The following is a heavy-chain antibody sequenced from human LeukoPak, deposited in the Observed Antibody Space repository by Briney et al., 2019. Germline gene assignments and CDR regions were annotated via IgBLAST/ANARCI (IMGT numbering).Heavy chain of an antibody. V-gene: IGHV4-31*03. D-gene: IGHD3-10*01. J-gene: IGHJ4*02. CDR2: IYYSGST. Sequence: SETLSLTCTVSGGSISSGGYYWSWLRQHPRRGLEWSGYIYYSGSTYYNPSLKSRVTISVDTSKNQFSLKLNSVTAADTAVYYCAREPRITMVRGVIIGYFDYWGQGTLVTVSS. CDR3: AREPRITMVRGVIIGYFDY. CDR1: GGSISSGGYY.